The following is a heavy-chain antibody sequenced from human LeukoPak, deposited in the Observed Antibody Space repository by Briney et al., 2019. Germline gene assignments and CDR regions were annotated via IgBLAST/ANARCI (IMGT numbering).Heavy chain of an antibody. V-gene: IGHV1-69*04. CDR3: ATIYFYGDGSRTYPFDY. CDR2: IIPILGIA. J-gene: IGHJ4*02. CDR1: GGTFSSYA. D-gene: IGHD4-17*01. Sequence: ASVKVSCKASGGTFSSYAISWVRQAPGQGLEWMGRIIPILGIANYAQKFQGRVTITADKSTSTAYMELSSLRSEDTAVYYCATIYFYGDGSRTYPFDYWGQGTLVTVSS.